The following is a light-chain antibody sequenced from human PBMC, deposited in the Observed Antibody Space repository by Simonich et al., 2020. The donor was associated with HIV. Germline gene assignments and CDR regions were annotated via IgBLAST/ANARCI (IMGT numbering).Light chain of an antibody. V-gene: IGKV1-12*01. Sequence: DIQMTQSPSSVSASVGDRVTITCRASQGISSWLDWYQQKPGKAPKLLIYAASSLQSGVPSRFSGSGSGTDFTLTISSLQPEDFATYYCQQANSFPRSTFGGGTKVEIK. CDR2: AAS. J-gene: IGKJ4*01. CDR3: QQANSFPRST. CDR1: QGISSW.